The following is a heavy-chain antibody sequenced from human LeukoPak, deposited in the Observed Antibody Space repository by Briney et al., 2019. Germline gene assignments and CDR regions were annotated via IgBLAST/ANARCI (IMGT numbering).Heavy chain of an antibody. V-gene: IGHV3-30*03. CDR2: ISYDGSNR. D-gene: IGHD3-10*01. CDR3: AIPGGYYGSGSYYDY. Sequence: GGSLRLSCAASGFTFSSYGMHWVRQAPGKGLEWVAVISYDGSNRYYADSVKGRFTISRDNAKNSLYLQMNSLRAEDTAVYYCAIPGGYYGSGSYYDYWGQGTLVTVSS. J-gene: IGHJ4*02. CDR1: GFTFSSYG.